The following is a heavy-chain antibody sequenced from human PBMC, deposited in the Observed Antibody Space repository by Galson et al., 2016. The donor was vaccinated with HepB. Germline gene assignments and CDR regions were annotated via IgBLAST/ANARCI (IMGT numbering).Heavy chain of an antibody. D-gene: IGHD4-17*01. J-gene: IGHJ4*02. CDR1: GYTFIHYG. V-gene: IGHV1-18*01. CDR3: ARTAVTGPSLFSF. CDR2: ISTDNGDI. Sequence: SCKASGYTFIHYGISWVRQAPGQGLEWMGWISTDNGDINYAQKFQGRLSMTTETSTSTAYMELRSLRSDDSAVYYCARTAVTGPSLFSFWGQGTLVSVSS.